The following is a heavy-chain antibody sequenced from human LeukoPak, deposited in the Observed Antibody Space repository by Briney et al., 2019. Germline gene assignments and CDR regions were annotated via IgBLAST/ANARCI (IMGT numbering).Heavy chain of an antibody. V-gene: IGHV4-39*02. CDR3: ARDREYYYDSSGYLDY. D-gene: IGHD3-22*01. J-gene: IGHJ4*02. CDR2: IYYSGST. Sequence: SETLSLTCTVSGGSISSSSYYWGWIRQPPGKGLEWIGSIYYSGSTYYNPSLKSRVTISVDTSKNQFSPKLSSVTAADTAVYYCARDREYYYDSSGYLDYWGQGTLVTVSS. CDR1: GGSISSSSYY.